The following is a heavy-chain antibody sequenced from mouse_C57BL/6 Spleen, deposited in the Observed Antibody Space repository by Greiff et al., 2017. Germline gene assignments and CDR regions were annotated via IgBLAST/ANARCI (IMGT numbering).Heavy chain of an antibody. J-gene: IGHJ1*03. CDR1: GYTFTSYW. CDR3: APYYCGSSSGYCDV. Sequence: QVQLQQPGAELVKPGASVKLSCKASGYTFTSYWMHWVKQRPGQGLEWIGMIHPNSGSTNYDEKFKSKATLTVDKSSSTAYMQLSSLTSEDSAVYYCAPYYCGSSSGYCDVWGTGTTVTVSS. CDR2: IHPNSGST. V-gene: IGHV1-64*01. D-gene: IGHD1-1*01.